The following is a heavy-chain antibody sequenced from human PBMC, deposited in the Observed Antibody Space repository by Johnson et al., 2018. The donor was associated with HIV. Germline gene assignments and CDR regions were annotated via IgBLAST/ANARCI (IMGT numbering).Heavy chain of an antibody. CDR1: GFTFSSYA. CDR3: AKVVTASTSWLDDALDI. Sequence: VQLVESGGGLVQPGGSLRLSCAASGFTFSSYAMSWVRQAPRKGLEWVSAISGSGASTYSADSVQGRFTISRDNSKNALYLQMNSLRAEDTAVYYCAKVVTASTSWLDDALDIWGQGTMVTVSS. D-gene: IGHD6-13*01. V-gene: IGHV3-23*04. J-gene: IGHJ3*02. CDR2: ISGSGAST.